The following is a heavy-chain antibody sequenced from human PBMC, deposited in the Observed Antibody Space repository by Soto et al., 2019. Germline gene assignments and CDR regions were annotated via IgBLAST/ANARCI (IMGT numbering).Heavy chain of an antibody. CDR3: AREPATAKPEAVDF. J-gene: IGHJ4*02. CDR1: GYTFSDYY. Sequence: AAVKVSCKASGYTFSDYYIHWVRQAPGQGLEWMGWINPNSGGTKYAPKFQGGVTMTGDTSITTAYMELSRLRSGDTAVYYCAREPATAKPEAVDFWGQGTLVSVSS. V-gene: IGHV1-2*02. D-gene: IGHD1-1*01. CDR2: INPNSGGT.